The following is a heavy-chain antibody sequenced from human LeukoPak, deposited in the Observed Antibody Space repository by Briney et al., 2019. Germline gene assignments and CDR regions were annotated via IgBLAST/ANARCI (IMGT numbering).Heavy chain of an antibody. CDR1: GFNFGEYA. Sequence: GGSLRLSCAASGFNFGEYAMHWVRQAPGKGLEWVSAISGSGGSTYYADSVKGRFTISRDNSKNTLYLQMNSLRAEDTAVYYCAKNSVPALGRGWFDPWGQGTLVTVSS. J-gene: IGHJ5*02. D-gene: IGHD2-2*01. CDR2: ISGSGGST. V-gene: IGHV3-23*01. CDR3: AKNSVPALGRGWFDP.